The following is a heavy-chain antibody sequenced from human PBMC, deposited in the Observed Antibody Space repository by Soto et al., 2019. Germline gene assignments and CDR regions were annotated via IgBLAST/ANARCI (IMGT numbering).Heavy chain of an antibody. J-gene: IGHJ3*02. V-gene: IGHV4-30-2*01. CDR1: GGSISSGGYS. CDR2: IYHSGST. D-gene: IGHD5-12*01. Sequence: QLQLQESGSGLVKPSQTLSLTCAVSGGSISSGGYSWSWIRQPPGKGLEWIGYIYHSGSTYYNPSLKSRVTISVDRSKNQFSLKLSSVTAADTAVYYCARVGRRGGYGDAFDIWGQGTMVTVSS. CDR3: ARVGRRGGYGDAFDI.